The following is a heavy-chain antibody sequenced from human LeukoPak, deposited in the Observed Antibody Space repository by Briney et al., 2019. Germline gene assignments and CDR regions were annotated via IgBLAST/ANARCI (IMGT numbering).Heavy chain of an antibody. J-gene: IGHJ5*02. D-gene: IGHD5-18*01. Sequence: SETLSLTCAVYGGSFSGYYWSWIRQPPGKGLEWIGEINHSGSTNYNASLKSRVTISVDTSKNQFSLRLSSVTAADTAVYYWAPGGNMEHSLGYEKWFAPWGQGTRVTVSS. CDR1: GGSFSGYY. CDR3: APGGNMEHSLGYEKWFAP. CDR2: INHSGST. V-gene: IGHV4-34*01.